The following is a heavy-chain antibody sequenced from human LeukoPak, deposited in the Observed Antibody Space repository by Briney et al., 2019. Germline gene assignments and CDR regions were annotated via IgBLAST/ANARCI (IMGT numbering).Heavy chain of an antibody. Sequence: GGSLRLSCAGSGFNFDVSVLTRVRQTPGKGLEWVSDIHWIGHETDYADAMQGRFTISRDNARNALYLQMNNLRAEDTALYFCARALAAKLERKKFYYYMDVWGKGTPVTVSS. CDR2: IHWIGHET. CDR1: GFNFDVSV. J-gene: IGHJ6*03. D-gene: IGHD1-1*01. V-gene: IGHV3-20*04. CDR3: ARALAAKLERKKFYYYMDV.